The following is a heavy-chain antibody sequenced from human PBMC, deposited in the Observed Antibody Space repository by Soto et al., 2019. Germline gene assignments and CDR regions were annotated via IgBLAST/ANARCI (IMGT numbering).Heavy chain of an antibody. CDR3: AKDPTAMVHYYYYMDV. J-gene: IGHJ6*03. Sequence: GSLRLSCAASGFTFSSYAMSWVRQAPGKGLEWVSAISGSGGSTYYADSVKGRFTISRDNSKNTLYLQMNSLRAEDTAVYYCAKDPTAMVHYYYYMDVWGKGTTVTVSS. D-gene: IGHD5-18*01. CDR2: ISGSGGST. V-gene: IGHV3-23*01. CDR1: GFTFSSYA.